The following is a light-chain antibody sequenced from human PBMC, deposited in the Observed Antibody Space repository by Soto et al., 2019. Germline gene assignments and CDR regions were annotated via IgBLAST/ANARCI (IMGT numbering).Light chain of an antibody. V-gene: IGLV2-23*02. CDR3: CSYGGSYV. J-gene: IGLJ1*01. CDR1: SSDVGSYNL. Sequence: QSALTQPASVSGSPGQSITISCTGTSSDVGSYNLVSWYQQHPGKAPKVMIYEVSKRPSGVSNRCSGSKSGNTASLTISGLQAEDEADYYCCSYGGSYVFGPGTKVTVL. CDR2: EVS.